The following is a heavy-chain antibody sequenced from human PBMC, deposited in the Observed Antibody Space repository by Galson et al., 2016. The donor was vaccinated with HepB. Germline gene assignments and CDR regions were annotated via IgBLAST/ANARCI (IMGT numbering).Heavy chain of an antibody. CDR3: VRIGLDWYFDV. D-gene: IGHD2-21*01. CDR1: EVLLTHLRMC. V-gene: IGHV2-26*01. CDR2: ILSNDVG. Sequence: PALVKPTQTLTLTCSVSEVLLTHLRMCVGWVRQPPGRALEWLAHILSNDVGTYSASLKNTLTTSRDTSRSQVVLTMNNMDPMDTSTYYCVRIGLDWYFDVWCRGSLVSVAS. J-gene: IGHJ2*01.